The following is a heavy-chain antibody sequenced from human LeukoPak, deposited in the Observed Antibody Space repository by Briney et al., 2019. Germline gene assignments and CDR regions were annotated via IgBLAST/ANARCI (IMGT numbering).Heavy chain of an antibody. CDR1: GYTFTSYA. D-gene: IGHD2-2*01. CDR3: AKQGPGSCGSTSCYGFDY. CDR2: INTNTGNP. V-gene: IGHV7-4-1*02. Sequence: ASVKVSCKASGYTFTSYAMNWVRQAPGQGLEWMGWINTNTGNPTYAQGFTGRFVISLDTSVSTAYLQINSLKAEDTAVYYCAKQGPGSCGSTSCYGFDYWGQGTLVTVSS. J-gene: IGHJ4*02.